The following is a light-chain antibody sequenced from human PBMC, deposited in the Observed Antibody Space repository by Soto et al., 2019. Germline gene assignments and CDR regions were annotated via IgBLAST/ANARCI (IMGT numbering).Light chain of an antibody. CDR1: QSVSSN. V-gene: IGKV3-15*01. J-gene: IGKJ1*01. CDR2: GAS. Sequence: EIVMKQSPATVSVSPGERATLSCRASQSVSSNLAWYQQKPGQAPRLLIYGASTRATGIPARFSGSGSGTEFTLTISSLQSEDFAVYYCQQYNNWPPWTFGQGTKVEIK. CDR3: QQYNNWPPWT.